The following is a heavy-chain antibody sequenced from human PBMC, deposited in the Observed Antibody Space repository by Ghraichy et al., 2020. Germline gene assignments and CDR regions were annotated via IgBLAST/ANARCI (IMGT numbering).Heavy chain of an antibody. CDR2: ITTSGGST. CDR3: AKDRVRVSV. V-gene: IGHV3-23*01. Sequence: GESLNISCAASGFTFSSYAMSWVRQAPGKGLEWVSGITTSGGSTYYADSVKGRFTISRDNSKNTLYLQMDSLRAEDTAVYYCAKDRVRVSVWGQGTTVTVSS. J-gene: IGHJ6*02. D-gene: IGHD5/OR15-5a*01. CDR1: GFTFSSYA.